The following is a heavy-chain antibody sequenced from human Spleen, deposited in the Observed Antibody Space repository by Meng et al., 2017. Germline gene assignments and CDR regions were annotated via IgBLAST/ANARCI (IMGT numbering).Heavy chain of an antibody. J-gene: IGHJ4*02. V-gene: IGHV3-21*06. CDR2: ISSSGTSI. CDR1: GFIFSSYS. CDR3: ARLGPAVTGTNHGY. Sequence: GESLKISCAASGFIFSSYSMNWVRQAPGKGLEWVSSISSSGTSIYYADSVKGRFTISRDNAKNSLFLQMNSLRTEDTAGYYCARLGPAVTGTNHGYWGQGTLVTVSS. D-gene: IGHD1-20*01.